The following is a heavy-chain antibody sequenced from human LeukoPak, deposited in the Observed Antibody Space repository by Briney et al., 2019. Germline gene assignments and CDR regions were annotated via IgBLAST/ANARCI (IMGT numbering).Heavy chain of an antibody. CDR1: GYTFTGYY. CDR2: INPNSGGT. J-gene: IGHJ4*02. D-gene: IGHD2-15*01. Sequence: ASVKVSCKASGYTFTGYYMHWVRQAPGQGLEWMGWINPNSGGTNYAQKSQGRVTMTRDTSISTAYMELSRLRSDDTAVYYCARDLGYCSGGSCYLSSNPYYFDYWGQGTLVTVSS. V-gene: IGHV1-2*02. CDR3: ARDLGYCSGGSCYLSSNPYYFDY.